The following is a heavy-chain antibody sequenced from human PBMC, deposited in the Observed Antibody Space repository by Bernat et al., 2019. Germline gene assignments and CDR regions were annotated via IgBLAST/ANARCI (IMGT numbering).Heavy chain of an antibody. J-gene: IGHJ6*02. Sequence: QVQLVESGGGVVQPGRSLRLSCAASGFTFSSYGMHWVRQAPGKGLEWVAGISYDGRNKYYADSVKGRFTISRDKSKNTLYLQMNSLRAEDTAVYYCAKVYGSGDRYYYGMDVWGQGTTVTVSS. V-gene: IGHV3-30*18. CDR1: GFTFSSYG. D-gene: IGHD3-10*01. CDR3: AKVYGSGDRYYYGMDV. CDR2: ISYDGRNK.